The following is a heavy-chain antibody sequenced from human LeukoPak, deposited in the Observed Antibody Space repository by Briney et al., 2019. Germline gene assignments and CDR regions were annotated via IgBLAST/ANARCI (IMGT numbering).Heavy chain of an antibody. CDR1: GYTFTGYY. CDR3: ARERPRITMVRGGIAHFDY. CDR2: INPNSGGT. Sequence: ASVKVSCKASGYTFTGYYMHWVRQAPGQGLEGMGWINPNSGGTNYAQKFQGRVTMTIDTSISTAYMELSRLRSVDTAVYYCARERPRITMVRGGIAHFDYWGQGTLVTVSS. V-gene: IGHV1-2*02. J-gene: IGHJ4*02. D-gene: IGHD3-10*01.